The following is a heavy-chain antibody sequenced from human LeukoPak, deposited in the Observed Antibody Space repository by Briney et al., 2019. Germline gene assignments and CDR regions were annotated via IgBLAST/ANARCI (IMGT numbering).Heavy chain of an antibody. CDR3: AKRGHYDSGALRAPFEY. Sequence: GGSLRLSCAASGFTLTTFTMSWVRQAPGKGPEWVSAITGGGRTYYADSVKGRFTISRDSSKNTLYLQMNSLRAEDTAIYYCAKRGHYDSGALRAPFEYWGQGTLVTVSS. CDR2: ITGGGRT. D-gene: IGHD3-22*01. J-gene: IGHJ4*02. V-gene: IGHV3-23*01. CDR1: GFTLTTFT.